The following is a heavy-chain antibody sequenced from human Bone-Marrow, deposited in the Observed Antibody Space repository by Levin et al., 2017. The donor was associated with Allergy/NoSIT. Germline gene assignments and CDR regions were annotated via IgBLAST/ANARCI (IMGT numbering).Heavy chain of an antibody. CDR2: ISGSGGST. Sequence: GGSLRLSCAASGFTFSSYAMSWVRQAPGKGLEWVSAISGSGGSTYYADSVKGRFTISRDNSKNTLYLQMNCLRAEDTAVYYCAKGRFLEWLLSENWFDPWGQGTLVTVSS. V-gene: IGHV3-23*01. CDR1: GFTFSSYA. CDR3: AKGRFLEWLLSENWFDP. J-gene: IGHJ5*02. D-gene: IGHD3-3*01.